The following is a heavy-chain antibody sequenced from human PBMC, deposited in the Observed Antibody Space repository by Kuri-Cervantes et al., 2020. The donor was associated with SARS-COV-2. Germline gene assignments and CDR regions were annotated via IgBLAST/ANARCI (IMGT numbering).Heavy chain of an antibody. D-gene: IGHD2-15*01. V-gene: IGHV5-51*01. CDR3: ARPGYYSGGSCYSLYY. CDR2: IYHGDYDT. J-gene: IGHJ4*02. CDR1: GYSFTSYW. Sequence: GESLKISCKGSGYSFTSYWIGWVRQMPGKGLEWVGIIYHGDYDTRYSPSFQGQITISADKSVSTAYLQWSSMKASDTAMYYCARPGYYSGGSCYSLYYWGQGTLVTVSS.